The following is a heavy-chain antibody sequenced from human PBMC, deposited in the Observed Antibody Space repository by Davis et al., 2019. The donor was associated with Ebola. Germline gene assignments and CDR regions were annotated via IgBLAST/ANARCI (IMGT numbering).Heavy chain of an antibody. Sequence: ASVKVSCKASGYTFTSYDINWARQAPGQGLEWMGWMNSISGNTGYAQKFQGRVTMTMNTPTNTAYMELSSLDSDDTAVYYCARGGPVKLVRQVWYYGTDVWGKGTTVTVSS. D-gene: IGHD3-10*01. J-gene: IGHJ6*04. CDR3: ARGGPVKLVRQVWYYGTDV. CDR1: GYTFTSYD. CDR2: MNSISGNT. V-gene: IGHV1-8*01.